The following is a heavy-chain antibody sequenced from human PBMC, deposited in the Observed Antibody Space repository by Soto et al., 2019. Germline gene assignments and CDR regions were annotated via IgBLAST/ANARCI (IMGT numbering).Heavy chain of an antibody. V-gene: IGHV5-10-1*01. CDR1: GYSFTSYG. CDR3: ARDGNCTNGVCYGGWFDP. J-gene: IGHJ5*02. D-gene: IGHD2-8*01. CDR2: IDPSDSYT. Sequence: GESLKISGKGAGYSFTSYGISWVRQMPGKGLEWMGRIDPSDSYTNYSPSFQGHVSISADKSISTAYLQWSSLKASDTAMYYCARDGNCTNGVCYGGWFDPWGQGTLVTSPQ.